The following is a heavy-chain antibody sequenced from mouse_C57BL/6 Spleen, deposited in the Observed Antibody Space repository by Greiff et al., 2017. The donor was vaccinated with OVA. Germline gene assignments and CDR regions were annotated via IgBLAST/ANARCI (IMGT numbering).Heavy chain of an antibody. J-gene: IGHJ2*01. CDR3: ARHERGYDGYYYFDY. Sequence: QVQLQQPGAELVKPGASVKLSCKASGYTFTEYTIHWVKQRSGQGLEWIGWIYPGSGSIKYNEKFKDKATLTAAKSSSTVYMELSRLTSKCTAVYFGARHERGYDGYYYFDYWGQGTTLTVSS. CDR2: IYPGSGSI. D-gene: IGHD2-3*01. CDR1: GYTFTEYT. V-gene: IGHV1-62-2*01.